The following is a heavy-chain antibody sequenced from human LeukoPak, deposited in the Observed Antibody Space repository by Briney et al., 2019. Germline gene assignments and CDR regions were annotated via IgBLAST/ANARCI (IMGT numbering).Heavy chain of an antibody. CDR3: ARRIVGPSSGGDY. CDR1: GFSFSSYW. Sequence: GGSLRLSCAASGFSFSSYWLHWARQAPGKGLMWVSNINPDGTSRDYADSVKGRFTISRDNAKNTLYLQMNSLRVEDTAVYYCARRIVGPSSGGDYWGQGTPVTVSS. D-gene: IGHD1-26*01. J-gene: IGHJ4*02. CDR2: INPDGTSR. V-gene: IGHV3-74*01.